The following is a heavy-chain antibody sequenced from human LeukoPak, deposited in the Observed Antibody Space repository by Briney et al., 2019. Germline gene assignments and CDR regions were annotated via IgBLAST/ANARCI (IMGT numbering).Heavy chain of an antibody. V-gene: IGHV1-8*02. Sequence: ASVKVSCKASGYTFTDYYIHWVRQATGQGLEWMGWMNPNSGNTCYAQKFQGRVTMTRDTSISTAYMDPRSLRSEDTAVYYCARAPWQLAPRRYYYYYMDVWGKGTTVTVSS. CDR2: MNPNSGNT. CDR3: ARAPWQLAPRRYYYYYMDV. D-gene: IGHD6-6*01. CDR1: GYTFTDYY. J-gene: IGHJ6*03.